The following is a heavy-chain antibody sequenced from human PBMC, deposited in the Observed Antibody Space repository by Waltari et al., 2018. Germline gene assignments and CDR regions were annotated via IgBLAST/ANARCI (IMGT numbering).Heavy chain of an antibody. CDR1: GYSISSGYY. V-gene: IGHV4-38-2*02. CDR2: IYHRGST. CDR3: ARVDAIFGVVITVFDY. J-gene: IGHJ4*02. D-gene: IGHD3-3*01. Sequence: QVQLQESGPGLVKPSETLSLPCPVTGYSISSGYYWGRIRQPTGKGREWIGSIYHRGSTYYNPSLKSRFTISVDTSKNQFSLKLSSVTAADTAVYYCARVDAIFGVVITVFDYWGQGTLVTVSS.